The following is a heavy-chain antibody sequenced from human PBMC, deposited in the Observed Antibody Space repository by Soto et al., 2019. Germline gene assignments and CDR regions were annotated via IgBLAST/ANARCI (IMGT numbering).Heavy chain of an antibody. V-gene: IGHV3-64D*06. J-gene: IGHJ4*02. CDR1: GLNFNDYA. CDR3: VKDRFVNY. D-gene: IGHD3-3*01. Sequence: GGSLRLSCSASGLNFNDYAMHWVRQAAGKGLKYVSSISSNGVSTYYADSVKGRFTISRDNSKNTLYLQMNSLRVEDTAVYYCVKDRFVNYWGQGTLVTVSS. CDR2: ISSNGVST.